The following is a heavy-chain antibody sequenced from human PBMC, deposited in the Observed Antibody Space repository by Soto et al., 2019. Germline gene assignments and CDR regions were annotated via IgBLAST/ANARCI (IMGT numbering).Heavy chain of an antibody. Sequence: QVQLVQSGAEVKKPGSSVKVSCKASGGTFTDYTITWVRQAPGQGLEWMGRIIPVLDLSNYAQKFQGRVTITADKSTTTSYMELSGLTSEATAVYYCAKKLGPSAFDLWGRGTLVTVSS. CDR3: AKKLGPSAFDL. V-gene: IGHV1-69*02. J-gene: IGHJ2*01. CDR1: GGTFTDYT. CDR2: IIPVLDLS. D-gene: IGHD1-26*01.